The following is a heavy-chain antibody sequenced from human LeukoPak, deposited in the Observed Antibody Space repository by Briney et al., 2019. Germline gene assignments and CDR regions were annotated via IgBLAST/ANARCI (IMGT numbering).Heavy chain of an antibody. CDR1: GFTFSSYA. CDR2: IHSFSRT. D-gene: IGHD1-1*01. J-gene: IGHJ6*03. V-gene: IGHV3-66*02. CDR3: LPNGPNYFMDV. Sequence: GGSLRLSCAASGFTFSSYAMSWVRQAPGKGLEWVSVIHSFSRTDYADSVKGRFTISRDNSKNTLYLQMNSLRDEDTAVYYCLPNGPNYFMDVWGQGTTVTVSS.